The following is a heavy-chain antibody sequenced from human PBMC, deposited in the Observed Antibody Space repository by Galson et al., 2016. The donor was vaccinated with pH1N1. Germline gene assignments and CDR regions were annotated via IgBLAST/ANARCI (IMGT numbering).Heavy chain of an antibody. Sequence: SLRLSCAASGFTFSSYAMSWVRQAPGKGLEWVSGITASGGNTYYADSVKGRFTISRDNSKNTLFLQMNSLRAEDTAVYYCVKRPAAATGPFEYWGQGTLVTVSS. CDR1: GFTFSSYA. J-gene: IGHJ4*02. CDR3: VKRPAAATGPFEY. CDR2: ITASGGNT. D-gene: IGHD6-13*01. V-gene: IGHV3-23*01.